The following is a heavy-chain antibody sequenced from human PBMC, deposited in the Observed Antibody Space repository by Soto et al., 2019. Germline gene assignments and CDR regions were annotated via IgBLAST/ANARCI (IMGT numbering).Heavy chain of an antibody. Sequence: LRLSCAASGFTFSSYSMNWVRQAPGKGLEWVSYISSSSSTIYYADSVKGRFTISRDNAKNSLYLQMNSLRDEDTAVYYCARDSERSYFYFVRSHYFDYWGQGTLVTVSS. V-gene: IGHV3-48*02. CDR1: GFTFSSYS. J-gene: IGHJ4*02. CDR2: ISSSSSTI. D-gene: IGHD1-26*01. CDR3: ARDSERSYFYFVRSHYFDY.